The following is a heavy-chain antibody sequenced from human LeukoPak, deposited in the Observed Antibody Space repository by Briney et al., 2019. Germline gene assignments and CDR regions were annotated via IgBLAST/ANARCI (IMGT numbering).Heavy chain of an antibody. CDR3: ARHGGDYVGFDM. V-gene: IGHV4-34*01. CDR1: GGSFSGYY. J-gene: IGHJ3*02. D-gene: IGHD4-23*01. CDR2: INHSGST. Sequence: SETLSLTCAVYGGSFSGYYWSWIRQPPGKGLEWIGEINHSGSTNYNPSLRSRVTVSVHTSKNQLSLKLSSVTAADTAVYYCARHGGDYVGFDMWGQGTMVTVSS.